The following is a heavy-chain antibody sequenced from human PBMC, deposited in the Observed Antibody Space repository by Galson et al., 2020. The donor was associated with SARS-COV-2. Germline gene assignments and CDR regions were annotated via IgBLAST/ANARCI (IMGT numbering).Heavy chain of an antibody. J-gene: IGHJ6*03. CDR2: IYYSGST. Sequence: SETLSLTCTVSGGSISSYYWSWIRQPPGKGLEWIGYIYYSGSTNYNHSLKSRVTISVDTSKNQFSLKLSSVTAADTAVYYCARVGLGYCSSTSCYSDYYYMDVWGKGTTVTVSS. CDR1: GGSISSYY. D-gene: IGHD2-2*01. V-gene: IGHV4-59*01. CDR3: ARVGLGYCSSTSCYSDYYYMDV.